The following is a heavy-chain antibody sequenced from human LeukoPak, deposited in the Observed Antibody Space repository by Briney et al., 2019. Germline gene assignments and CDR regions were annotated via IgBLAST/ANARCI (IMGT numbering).Heavy chain of an antibody. D-gene: IGHD3-10*01. J-gene: IGHJ4*02. Sequence: GGSLRLSCAASGFTVSSNYMSWVRQAPGKGLEWVSVIYSGGSTYYADSVKGRFTISRDNSKNTLYLQMNSLRAEDTAVYYCARSHDSWFGELLSPFDYWGQGTLVTVSS. CDR2: IYSGGST. V-gene: IGHV3-66*01. CDR1: GFTVSSNY. CDR3: ARSHDSWFGELLSPFDY.